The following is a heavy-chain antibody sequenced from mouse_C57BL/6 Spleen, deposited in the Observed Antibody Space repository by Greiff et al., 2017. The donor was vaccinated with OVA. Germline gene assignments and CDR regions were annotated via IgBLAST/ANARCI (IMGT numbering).Heavy chain of an antibody. J-gene: IGHJ4*01. Sequence: QVQLQQPGAELVKPGASVKLSCKASGYTFTSYWMHWVKQRPGRGLEWIGRIDPNSGGTKYNEKFKSKATLPVDKPSSTASMPLSRLTSAASAVFYCAVTTVVAYYYAMDDGGKGTSVTGAS. V-gene: IGHV1-72*01. CDR1: GYTFTSYW. D-gene: IGHD1-1*01. CDR2: IDPNSGGT. CDR3: AVTTVVAYYYAMDD.